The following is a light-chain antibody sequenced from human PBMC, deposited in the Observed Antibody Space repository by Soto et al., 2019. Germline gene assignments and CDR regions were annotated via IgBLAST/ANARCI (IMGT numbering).Light chain of an antibody. Sequence: EIVLTQSPATLSLSPGERATLSCRASESVSSYLAWYQQKPGQAPRLLIYDASNRATGIPARFSGSGSGTDFTLTISSLGPEDFAVYYCQQRSNRPITFGQGTRLEI. V-gene: IGKV3-11*01. CDR2: DAS. CDR3: QQRSNRPIT. J-gene: IGKJ5*01. CDR1: ESVSSY.